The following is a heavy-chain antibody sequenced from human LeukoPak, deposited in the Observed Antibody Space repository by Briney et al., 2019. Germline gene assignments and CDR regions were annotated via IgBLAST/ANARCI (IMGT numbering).Heavy chain of an antibody. CDR1: GYTFTSNY. J-gene: IGHJ4*02. D-gene: IGHD5-18*01. CDR2: ISPSGGST. CDR3: ARVSYGWPIRY. V-gene: IGHV1-46*01. Sequence: ASVKVSCKAFGYTFTSNYMHWVRQAPGQGPEWMGVISPSGGSTTYAQKFQGRVTLTRDMSTSTAYMELRSLRSDDTAVYYCARVSYGWPIRYWGQGTLVTVSS.